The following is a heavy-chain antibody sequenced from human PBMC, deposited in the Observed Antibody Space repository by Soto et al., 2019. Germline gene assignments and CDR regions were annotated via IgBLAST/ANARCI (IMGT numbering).Heavy chain of an antibody. Sequence: QVQLVQSGAEVKKPGASVKVSCKASGYTFNSDNINWVRQATGHGLEWMGYLNPNNGYKGYAQKFQGRVTMTGNTSVSTAYMELSSLRSEDTAVYYCARLRVSCTSVTCYSWFETWGQGTQVTVSS. CDR2: LNPNNGYK. CDR1: GYTFNSDN. D-gene: IGHD2-2*02. CDR3: ARLRVSCTSVTCYSWFET. J-gene: IGHJ5*02. V-gene: IGHV1-8*01.